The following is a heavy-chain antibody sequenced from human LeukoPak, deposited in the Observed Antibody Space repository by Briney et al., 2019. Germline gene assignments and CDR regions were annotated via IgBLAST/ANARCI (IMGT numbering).Heavy chain of an antibody. J-gene: IGHJ3*02. D-gene: IGHD3-10*01. V-gene: IGHV4-4*07. CDR2: IYTSGST. CDR1: GGSISSYY. CDR3: ARDISDYGSGRVDAFDI. Sequence: PSETLSLTCTVSGGSISSYYWSWIRQPAGKGLEWIGRIYTSGSTNYNPSLKSRVTMSVDTSKNQFSLKLSSVTAADTAVYYCARDISDYGSGRVDAFDIWGQGTMVTVSS.